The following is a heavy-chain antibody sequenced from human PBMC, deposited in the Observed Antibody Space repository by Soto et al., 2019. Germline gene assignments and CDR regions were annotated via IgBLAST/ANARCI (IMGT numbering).Heavy chain of an antibody. CDR2: IIPIFGTT. D-gene: IGHD2-21*01. J-gene: IGHJ4*02. V-gene: IGHV1-69*01. CDR3: ARDNLEDIALRGYCFDS. CDR1: GATFSTSS. Sequence: QVQLEQSGAEVKKPGSSVKVSCKVSGATFSTSSISWVRQAPGQGLEWMGAIIPIFGTTNYAQEFQGRLTITADESTRTADMELTTLGPQDTALYFCARDNLEDIALRGYCFDSWGQGTLVTVSS.